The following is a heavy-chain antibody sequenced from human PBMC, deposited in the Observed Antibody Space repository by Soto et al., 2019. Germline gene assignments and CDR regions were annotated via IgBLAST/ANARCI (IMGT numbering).Heavy chain of an antibody. D-gene: IGHD3-22*01. V-gene: IGHV1-3*01. CDR1: GYTFTSYA. CDR2: INAGNGNT. CDR3: ARDHGTRISASYGMDD. J-gene: IGHJ6*02. Sequence: ASVKVSCKASGYTFTSYAMHWVRQAPGQRLEWMGWINAGNGNTKYSQKFQGRVTITRDTSASTAYMELSSLRSEDTAVYYRARDHGTRISASYGMDDWGHGTTVTV.